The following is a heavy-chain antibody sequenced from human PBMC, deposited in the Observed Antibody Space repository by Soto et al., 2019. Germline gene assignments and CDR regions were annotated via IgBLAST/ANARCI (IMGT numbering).Heavy chain of an antibody. D-gene: IGHD3-22*01. V-gene: IGHV4-59*01. CDR3: AREDYYDSSGYYYDRY. CDR2: IYYSGST. J-gene: IGHJ4*02. CDR1: GGSISSYY. Sequence: SETLSLTCTVSGGSISSYYWSWIRQPPGKGLEWIGYIYYSGSTNYNPSLKSRVTISVDTSKNQFSLKLSSVTAADTAVYYCAREDYYDSSGYYYDRYWGQGTLVTAPQ.